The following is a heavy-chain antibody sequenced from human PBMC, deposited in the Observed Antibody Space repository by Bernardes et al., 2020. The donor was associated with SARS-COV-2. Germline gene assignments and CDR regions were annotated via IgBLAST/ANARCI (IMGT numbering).Heavy chain of an antibody. CDR2: ISSSSSYI. Sequence: GGSLRLSCAASGFTFSSSSMNWVRQAPGKGLEWVSSISSSSSYIYYADSVKGRFTISKDNAKNSLYLQMNSLRDEDTAVYYCARDVSGSQSNWFDPWGQGTLVTVSS. D-gene: IGHD3-10*01. CDR3: ARDVSGSQSNWFDP. V-gene: IGHV3-21*01. CDR1: GFTFSSSS. J-gene: IGHJ5*02.